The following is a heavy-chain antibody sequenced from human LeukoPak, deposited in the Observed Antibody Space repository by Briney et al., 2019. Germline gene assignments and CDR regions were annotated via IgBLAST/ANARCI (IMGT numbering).Heavy chain of an antibody. J-gene: IGHJ6*04. D-gene: IGHD6-13*01. CDR3: AKDNHSSWYVGSWFDP. Sequence: PGRSLRLSCAASGFTFDDYAMHWVRQAPGKGLEWVSGISWNSGSIGYADSVKGRFTISRDNAKNSLYLQMNSLRAEDTALYYCAKDNHSSWYVGSWFDPWGKGTTVTVSS. CDR2: ISWNSGSI. CDR1: GFTFDDYA. V-gene: IGHV3-9*01.